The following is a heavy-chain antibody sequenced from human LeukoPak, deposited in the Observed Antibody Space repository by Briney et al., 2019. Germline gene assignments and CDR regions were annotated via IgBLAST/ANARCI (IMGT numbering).Heavy chain of an antibody. D-gene: IGHD3-10*01. Sequence: GGSLRLSCAASGFTFSSYAMHWVRQAPGKGLEWVAVISYDGSNKYYADSVKGRFTISRDNSKNTLYLQVNSLRIEDTAVYYCAKDSSSGSSYYFHGMEVWGQGTTVTVSS. CDR1: GFTFSSYA. CDR2: ISYDGSNK. CDR3: AKDSSSGSSYYFHGMEV. J-gene: IGHJ6*02. V-gene: IGHV3-30-3*02.